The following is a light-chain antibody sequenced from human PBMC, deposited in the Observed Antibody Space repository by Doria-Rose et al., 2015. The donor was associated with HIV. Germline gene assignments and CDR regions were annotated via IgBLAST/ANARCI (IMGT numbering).Light chain of an antibody. V-gene: IGKV3-20*01. CDR3: HQYGTSWT. CDR2: DGS. J-gene: IGKJ1*01. Sequence: EIVLTQSPGTLSLSPGERATLSCRASQSFSSTYLAWYQQKPGQAPILLIYDGSTRATGIPDRFSASGSGTDFTLTINRLEPEDFALYYCHQYGTSWTFGQGTRVEI. CDR1: QSFSSTY.